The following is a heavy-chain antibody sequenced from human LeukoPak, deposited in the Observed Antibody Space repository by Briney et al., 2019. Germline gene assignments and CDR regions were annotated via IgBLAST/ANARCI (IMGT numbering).Heavy chain of an antibody. CDR3: ARGSWNYAFDI. D-gene: IGHD1-7*01. J-gene: IGHJ3*02. V-gene: IGHV3-21*01. CDR2: ISSSSSSI. CDR1: EFTFSSYT. Sequence: GGSLRLSCAASEFTFSSYTLNWVRQAPGQGLQWVSSISSSSSSIYYADSVKGRFTISRENAKNSLYLQMNSLGAGDTAVYYCARGSWNYAFDIWGQGTMVTVSS.